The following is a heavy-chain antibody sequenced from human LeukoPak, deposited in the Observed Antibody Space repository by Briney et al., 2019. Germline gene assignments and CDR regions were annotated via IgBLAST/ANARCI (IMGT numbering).Heavy chain of an antibody. J-gene: IGHJ4*02. CDR3: ARDSSSSDFDY. V-gene: IGHV3-74*01. CDR1: GFTFKIYW. D-gene: IGHD6-6*01. Sequence: GGSLRLSCAASGFTFKIYWMHWVRQAPGKGLVWVSRVNSDGSRAVYADSVKGRFTISRDNAKNTLYLQMNSLRAEGTALYYCARDSSSSDFDYWGRGALVAVSS. CDR2: VNSDGSRA.